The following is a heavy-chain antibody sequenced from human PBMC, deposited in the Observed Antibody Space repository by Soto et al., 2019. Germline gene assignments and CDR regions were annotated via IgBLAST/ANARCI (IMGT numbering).Heavy chain of an antibody. CDR1: VFTFSNAW. J-gene: IGHJ6*02. CDR2: IKSKTDGGTT. V-gene: IGHV3-15*07. Sequence: EVQLVESGGGLVKPGGSLRLSCEASVFTFSNAWMNWVRQAPGKGREWVGRIKSKTDGGTTDYAAPVKGRFTISRDDSKNTLYLQMNSLKTEDTAVYYCTTGRLLLWFGGGMDVWGQGTTVTVSS. CDR3: TTGRLLLWFGGGMDV. D-gene: IGHD3-10*01.